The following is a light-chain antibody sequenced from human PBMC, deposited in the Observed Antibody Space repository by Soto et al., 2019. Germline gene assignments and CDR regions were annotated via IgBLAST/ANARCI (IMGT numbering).Light chain of an antibody. V-gene: IGKV3-20*01. Sequence: EILLTQSPGTLSLSPGERATLSCRASQSVSSNYLAWYQQKPGQAPRVLIYSASSRATGIPDRFSGSGSGTDFTLTISRLEPEDFAVYSCQQYGSSPTFGQGTKVDIK. CDR1: QSVSSNY. CDR3: QQYGSSPT. J-gene: IGKJ1*01. CDR2: SAS.